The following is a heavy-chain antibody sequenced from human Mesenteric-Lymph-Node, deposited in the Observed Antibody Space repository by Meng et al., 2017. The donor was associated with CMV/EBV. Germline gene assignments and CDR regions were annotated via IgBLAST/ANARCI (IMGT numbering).Heavy chain of an antibody. CDR3: ARIYSSGWPYFDY. Sequence: GSLRLSCTVSGGSISSYYWSWIRQPPGKGLEWIGYIYYSGSTNYNPSLKSRVTISVDTSKNQFSLKLSSVTAADTAVYYCARIYSSGWPYFDYWGQGTLVTVS. V-gene: IGHV4-59*01. J-gene: IGHJ4*02. CDR2: IYYSGST. D-gene: IGHD6-19*01. CDR1: GGSISSYY.